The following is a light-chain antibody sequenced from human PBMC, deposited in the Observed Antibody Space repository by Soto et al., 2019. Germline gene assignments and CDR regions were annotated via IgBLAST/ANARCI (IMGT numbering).Light chain of an antibody. J-gene: IGKJ4*01. CDR3: MQALQTPLT. Sequence: DIVMTQSPVSLPVTPGEPASISCRSSQSLLHSHGYTYLDWYLQKPGQSPQLLIYMGSTRASGVPDRFSGSGSGTDFTLKISRVEAEDVGMQALQTPLTFGGGTKVEIK. V-gene: IGKV2-28*01. CDR1: QSLLHSHGYTY. CDR2: MGS.